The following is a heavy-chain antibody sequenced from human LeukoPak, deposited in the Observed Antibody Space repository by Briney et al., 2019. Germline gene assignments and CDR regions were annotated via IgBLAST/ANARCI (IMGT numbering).Heavy chain of an antibody. Sequence: SGGSLRLSCVASGFTVSSNYMSWVRQAPGKGLEWVSAIFSGGSTFYADSVTGRFTISRDNSKNTVYLEMNSLRAEDTAVYYCARGVGGLGTRFFDYWGQGTLLTVSS. CDR3: ARGVGGLGTRFFDY. V-gene: IGHV3-53*01. CDR1: GFTVSSNY. D-gene: IGHD3-22*01. CDR2: IFSGGST. J-gene: IGHJ4*02.